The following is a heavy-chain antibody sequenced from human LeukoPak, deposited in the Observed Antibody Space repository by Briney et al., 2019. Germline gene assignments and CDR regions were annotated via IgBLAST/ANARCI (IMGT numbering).Heavy chain of an antibody. Sequence: SETLSLTCTVSGGSISSDYWSSIRQPAGKGLEWIGRIYTSGSTNYNSSIKSRVTMSVATSKNQFSLKLSSVTAADTAVYYCARDRLGYYSGGSCYLGYDFDYWGQGTLVTVSS. D-gene: IGHD2-15*01. J-gene: IGHJ4*02. CDR2: IYTSGST. CDR3: ARDRLGYYSGGSCYLGYDFDY. CDR1: GGSISSDY. V-gene: IGHV4-4*07.